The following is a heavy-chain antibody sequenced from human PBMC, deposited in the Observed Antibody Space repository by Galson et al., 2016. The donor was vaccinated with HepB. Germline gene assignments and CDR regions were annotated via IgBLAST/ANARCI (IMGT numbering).Heavy chain of an antibody. CDR3: AKIADCSGGSCYRQDY. V-gene: IGHV3-30*18. CDR2: ISYDGNNK. CDR1: GFTFSSYV. D-gene: IGHD2-15*01. J-gene: IGHJ4*02. Sequence: SLRLSCAASGFTFSSYVMHWVRQAPGKGLEWVAVISYDGNNKYYADSVKGRFTISRDNPKNTLSLQMNSLRAEDTAVYYCAKIADCSGGSCYRQDYWGQGTLVTVSS.